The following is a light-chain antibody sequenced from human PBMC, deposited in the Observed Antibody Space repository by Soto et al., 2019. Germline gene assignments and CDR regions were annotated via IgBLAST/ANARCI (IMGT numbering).Light chain of an antibody. CDR3: MQALQTVFT. J-gene: IGKJ3*01. CDR1: QSLLHSNGYNY. V-gene: IGKV2-28*01. Sequence: DIVMTQSQLSLPVTPGEPASISCRSSQSLLHSNGYNYLDWYLQKPGQSPQLLIYLGSNRASGVPDRFSGSGSGTDFTLKISRVEAEDVGVYYCMQALQTVFTFGPGTKVDIK. CDR2: LGS.